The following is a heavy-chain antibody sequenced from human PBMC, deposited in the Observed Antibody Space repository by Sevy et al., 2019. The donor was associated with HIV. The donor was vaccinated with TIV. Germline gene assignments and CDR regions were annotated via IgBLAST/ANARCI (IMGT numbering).Heavy chain of an antibody. CDR2: IIPIFGTP. CDR3: AREGGVASTGDHDAFDI. V-gene: IGHV1-69*13. CDR1: GDTFSTYG. Sequence: ASVKVSCKASGDTFSTYGLSWVRQAPGQGLEWMGGIIPIFGTPNYAQKFQGRDTITADESASTAYMELSSLRSEDTALYYCAREGGVASTGDHDAFDIWGHGTLVTASS. J-gene: IGHJ3*02. D-gene: IGHD1-1*01.